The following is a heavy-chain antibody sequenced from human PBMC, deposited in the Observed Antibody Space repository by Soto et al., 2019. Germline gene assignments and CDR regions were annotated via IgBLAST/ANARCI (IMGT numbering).Heavy chain of an antibody. Sequence: GGSLRLSCAASGFTFSSYSMNWVRQAPGKGLEWVSYISSSSSTIYYADSVKGRFTISRDNSKNSLYLQMNSLRAEDTAVYHCAKGRIAVAAPFNWFDPWGQGTLVTVSS. J-gene: IGHJ5*02. D-gene: IGHD6-19*01. CDR3: AKGRIAVAAPFNWFDP. CDR2: ISSSSSTI. CDR1: GFTFSSYS. V-gene: IGHV3-48*01.